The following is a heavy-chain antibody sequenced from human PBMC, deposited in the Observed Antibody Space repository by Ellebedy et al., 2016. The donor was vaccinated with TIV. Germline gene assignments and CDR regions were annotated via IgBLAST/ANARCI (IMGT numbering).Heavy chain of an antibody. CDR1: GYTFTSYY. D-gene: IGHD2-15*01. V-gene: IGHV1-46*01. CDR2: INPSGGST. CDR3: ARDVVVVAEYYYYGMDV. J-gene: IGHJ6*02. Sequence: AASVKVSCKASGYTFTSYYMHWVRQAPGQGLEWMGIINPSGGSTSYAQKFQGRVTMTRDTSTSPVYMELSSLRSEDTAVYYCARDVVVVAEYYYYGMDVWGQGTTVTVSS.